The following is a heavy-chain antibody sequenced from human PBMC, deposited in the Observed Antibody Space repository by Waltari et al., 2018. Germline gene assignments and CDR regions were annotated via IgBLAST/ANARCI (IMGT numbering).Heavy chain of an antibody. CDR3: ASAYYDFWSGYFGSSRPVAFDI. CDR1: GFTVSSNY. V-gene: IGHV3-7*01. CDR2: IKQDGSEK. Sequence: EVQLVESGGGLVQPGGSLRLSCAASGFTVSSNYMSWVRQAPGKGLEWVANIKQDGSEKYYVDSVKGRFTISRDNAKNSLYLQMNSLRAEDTAVYYCASAYYDFWSGYFGSSRPVAFDIWGQGTMVTVSS. J-gene: IGHJ3*02. D-gene: IGHD3-3*01.